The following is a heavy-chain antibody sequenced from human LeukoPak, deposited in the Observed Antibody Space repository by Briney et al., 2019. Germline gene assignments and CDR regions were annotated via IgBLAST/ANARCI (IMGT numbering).Heavy chain of an antibody. Sequence: GGSLRLSCAASGFTFSSYAMSWVRQAPGKGLEWVAVISYDGSNKYYADSVKGRFTISRDNSKNTLYLQMNSLRAEDTAVYYCARGGTAMVSPIDDYWGQGTLVTVSS. V-gene: IGHV3-30-3*01. J-gene: IGHJ4*02. CDR1: GFTFSSYA. CDR2: ISYDGSNK. D-gene: IGHD5-18*01. CDR3: ARGGTAMVSPIDDY.